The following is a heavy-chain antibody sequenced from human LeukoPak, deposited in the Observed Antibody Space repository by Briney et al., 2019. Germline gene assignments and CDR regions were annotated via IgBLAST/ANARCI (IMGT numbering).Heavy chain of an antibody. CDR1: GFTFSSYS. V-gene: IGHV3-21*01. Sequence: GGPLRLSCAASGFTFSSYSMNWVRQAPGKGLEWVSSISSSSGYIYYADSVKGRFTISRDNAKNLLYLQMNSLRAEDTAVYYCARVGGYYDSSGYYFDYWGQGTLVTVSS. D-gene: IGHD3-22*01. J-gene: IGHJ4*02. CDR2: ISSSSGYI. CDR3: ARVGGYYDSSGYYFDY.